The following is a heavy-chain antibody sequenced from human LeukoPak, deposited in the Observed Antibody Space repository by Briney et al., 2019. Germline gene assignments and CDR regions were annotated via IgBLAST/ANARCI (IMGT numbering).Heavy chain of an antibody. J-gene: IGHJ4*02. Sequence: SVKVSCKASGYTFTSYDINWVRQATGQGLEWMGWMNTNSGNTGYAQKFQGRVTMTRNTSISTAYMELSSLRSEDTAVYYCARGLAYDFWSGSGGDYWGQGTLVTVSS. CDR1: GYTFTSYD. V-gene: IGHV1-8*01. D-gene: IGHD3-3*01. CDR3: ARGLAYDFWSGSGGDY. CDR2: MNTNSGNT.